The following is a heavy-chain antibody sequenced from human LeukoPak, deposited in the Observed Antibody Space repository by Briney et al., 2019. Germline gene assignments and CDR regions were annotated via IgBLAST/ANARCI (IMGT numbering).Heavy chain of an antibody. D-gene: IGHD3-16*01. V-gene: IGHV1-18*01. Sequence: ASVKVSCKTSGYIFTDNGISWVRQAPGEGLEWMGWISADSGNTKYAQRFQGRVAMTTETSSSTVYMELRSLRSDDTAVYYCARDKDYRFDYWGQGTLATVPS. CDR2: ISADSGNT. CDR1: GYIFTDNG. J-gene: IGHJ4*02. CDR3: ARDKDYRFDY.